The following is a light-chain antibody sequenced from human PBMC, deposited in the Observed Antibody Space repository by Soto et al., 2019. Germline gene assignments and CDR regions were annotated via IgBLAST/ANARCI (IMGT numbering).Light chain of an antibody. Sequence: DIVMTQSPDSLAVSLGERATINCKSSQSVLYSSNNANDLAWYQQKPGQPPKLLLYWASTRASGVPDRFSGSGSGTDFSLSISSRQAEDVAVYYCQQYYATPFTFGPGTKVDI. CDR1: QSVLYSSNNAND. CDR2: WAS. V-gene: IGKV4-1*01. CDR3: QQYYATPFT. J-gene: IGKJ3*01.